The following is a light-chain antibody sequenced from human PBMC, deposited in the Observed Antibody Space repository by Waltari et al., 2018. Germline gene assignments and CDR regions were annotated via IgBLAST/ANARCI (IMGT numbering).Light chain of an antibody. J-gene: IGLJ2*01. CDR3: CSYAGRYTSV. Sequence: QSALTQPRSVSGSPGQSVTLSCTGTNSDVGAYNYVSWYQHRPGKAPQLVIFDVGKRPSGGPDRFSGSQAGNTASLTISGLQADDEADYYCCSYAGRYTSVFGGGTKVTVL. CDR2: DVG. CDR1: NSDVGAYNY. V-gene: IGLV2-11*01.